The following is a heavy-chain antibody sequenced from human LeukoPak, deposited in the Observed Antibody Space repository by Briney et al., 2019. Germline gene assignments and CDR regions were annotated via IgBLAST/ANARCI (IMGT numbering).Heavy chain of an antibody. J-gene: IGHJ4*02. CDR1: GYTFTSYG. CDR2: ISAYNGNT. D-gene: IGHD3-22*01. V-gene: IGHV1-18*01. CDR3: ARLPRGDYDSSGYFDY. Sequence: GASVTVSCKASGYTFTSYGISWVRQAPGQGLEWMGWISAYNGNTNYAQKLQGRVTMTRDTSTSTAYMELRSLRSDDTAVYYCARLPRGDYDSSGYFDYWGQGTLVTVSS.